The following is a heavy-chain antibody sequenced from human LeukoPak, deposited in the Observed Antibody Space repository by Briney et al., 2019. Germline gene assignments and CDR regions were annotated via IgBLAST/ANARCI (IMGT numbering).Heavy chain of an antibody. Sequence: PSETLSLTCTVSGGSISSSSYYWGRIRQPPGKGLEWIGSIYYSGSTYYNPSLKSRVTISVDTSKNQFSLNLHSVTAADTAIYFCTRDSNDFPGFQQWGQGTLVTVSS. CDR1: GGSISSSSYY. CDR2: IYYSGST. CDR3: TRDSNDFPGFQQ. J-gene: IGHJ1*01. D-gene: IGHD1-1*01. V-gene: IGHV4-39*07.